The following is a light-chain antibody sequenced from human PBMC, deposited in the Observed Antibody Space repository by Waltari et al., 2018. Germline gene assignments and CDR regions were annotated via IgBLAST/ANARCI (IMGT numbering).Light chain of an antibody. CDR3: QHYVRLPVT. CDR1: QSVSRA. J-gene: IGKJ1*01. CDR2: GAS. V-gene: IGKV3-20*01. Sequence: EIVLTQSQGTLYLSPGERVILSCRVSQSVSRALAWYQQKPGQAPRLPIYGASNRATGIPDRFSGSGSGTDFSLTISRLEPEDFAVYYCQHYVRLPVTFGQGTKVEIK.